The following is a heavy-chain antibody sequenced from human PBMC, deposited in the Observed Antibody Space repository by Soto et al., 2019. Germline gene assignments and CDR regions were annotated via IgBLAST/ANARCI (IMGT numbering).Heavy chain of an antibody. D-gene: IGHD2-2*01. CDR2: IGWNGASI. CDR3: AKSRVVPYFDR. Sequence: DVQLVQSGGGLVQPGRSLRLSCAATGFAFDEYVMHWVRQAPGKGLEWVGSIGWNGASIDYVDSVKGRFTISRDNAKNSLFLQMNSLTTEDTALYFCAKSRVVPYFDRWGQGTLVTVSS. CDR1: GFAFDEYV. J-gene: IGHJ4*02. V-gene: IGHV3-9*01.